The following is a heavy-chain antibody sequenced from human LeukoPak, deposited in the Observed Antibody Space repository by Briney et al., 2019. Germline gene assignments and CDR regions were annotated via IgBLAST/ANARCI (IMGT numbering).Heavy chain of an antibody. D-gene: IGHD6-13*01. J-gene: IGHJ4*02. CDR1: GGSFSGYY. CDR3: ARVRGIAAAGTGDFDY. CDR2: INHSGST. Sequence: SETLSLTCAVYGGSFSGYYWSWIRQPPGKGLEWIGEINHSGSTNYNPSLKSRVTISVDTSKNQFSLKLSSVTAADTAVYYCARVRGIAAAGTGDFDYWGQGTLVTVSS. V-gene: IGHV4-34*01.